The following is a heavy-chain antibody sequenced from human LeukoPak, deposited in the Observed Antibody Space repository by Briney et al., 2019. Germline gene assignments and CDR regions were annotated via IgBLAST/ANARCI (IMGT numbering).Heavy chain of an antibody. CDR1: GGSISSYY. V-gene: IGHV4-59*01. Sequence: SETLSLTCTVSGGSISSYYWSWIRQPPGKGLEWLAYIYYGGSTNYNPSLKSRVTISVDTSKNQFSLNLSSVTAADTAVYYCAKGYYYDTSGYYPSDAFDIWGQGTMVTVSS. CDR2: IYYGGST. D-gene: IGHD3-22*01. J-gene: IGHJ3*02. CDR3: AKGYYYDTSGYYPSDAFDI.